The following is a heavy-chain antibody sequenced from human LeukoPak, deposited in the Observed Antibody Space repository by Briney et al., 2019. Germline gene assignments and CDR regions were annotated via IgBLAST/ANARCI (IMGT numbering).Heavy chain of an antibody. Sequence: PGGSLRLSCAASGFTFSSYSMNWVRQAPGKGLEWVSYISSSGSTIYYADSVKGRFTISRDNAKNSLYLQMNSLRAEDTAVYYCAREAAGAFDIWGQGTMVTVSS. CDR2: ISSSGSTI. D-gene: IGHD6-13*01. CDR3: AREAAGAFDI. CDR1: GFTFSSYS. J-gene: IGHJ3*02. V-gene: IGHV3-48*04.